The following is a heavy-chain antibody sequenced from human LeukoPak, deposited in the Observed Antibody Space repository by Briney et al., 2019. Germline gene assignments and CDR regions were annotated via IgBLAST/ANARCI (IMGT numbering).Heavy chain of an antibody. D-gene: IGHD5-12*01. Sequence: ASVKVSCKASGYTFTGYYMHWVRQAPGQGLEWMGRINPNSGGTNYAQKFQGRVTMTRDTSISTAYMELSRLRSDDTAVYYCARDRGYSGYDFYYYYGMDVWGQGTTVTVSS. J-gene: IGHJ6*02. CDR2: INPNSGGT. CDR3: ARDRGYSGYDFYYYYGMDV. CDR1: GYTFTGYY. V-gene: IGHV1-2*06.